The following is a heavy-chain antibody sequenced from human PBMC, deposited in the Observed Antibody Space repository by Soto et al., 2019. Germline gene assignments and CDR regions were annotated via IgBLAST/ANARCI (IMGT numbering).Heavy chain of an antibody. J-gene: IGHJ5*02. Sequence: GSVKVSCKTSGYTLPRYYIKWGGQGPGQRPGRMGWMNPNSGNTGYAQKFQGRVTMTRNTSISTAYMELSSLRSEDTAVYYCARNTYDYDAIGYYYVDNWFDPWGQGTLVTVSS. D-gene: IGHD3-22*01. CDR1: GYTLPRYY. CDR2: MNPNSGNT. CDR3: ARNTYDYDAIGYYYVDNWFDP. V-gene: IGHV1-8*01.